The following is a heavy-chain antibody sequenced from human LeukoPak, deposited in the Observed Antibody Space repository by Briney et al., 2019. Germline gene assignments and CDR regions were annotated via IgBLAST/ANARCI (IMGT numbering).Heavy chain of an antibody. CDR2: IYHSGST. CDR1: GGSISTYY. Sequence: SSETLSLTCTVSGGSISTYYWSWIRQPPGKGLEWIGYIYHSGSTCYNPSLKSRVTISVDRSKNQFSLKLSSVTAADTAVFYCARGTRQSSNHYFDYWGQGTLVTVSS. CDR3: ARGTRQSSNHYFDY. V-gene: IGHV4-59*01. J-gene: IGHJ4*02. D-gene: IGHD4-11*01.